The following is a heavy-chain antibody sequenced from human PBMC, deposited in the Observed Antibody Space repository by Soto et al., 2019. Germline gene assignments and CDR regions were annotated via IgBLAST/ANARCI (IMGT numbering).Heavy chain of an antibody. CDR3: ARMTTVTTWQNLEIDY. J-gene: IGHJ4*02. D-gene: IGHD4-17*01. CDR2: IDWDDDK. Sequence: KSGPTLLNPTQTLTLTCTFSGFSLSTGGMCVSWIRQPPGKALEGLALIDWDDDKYYSTSLKTRLTISKDTSKHQVVLTMTNMDPVDTATYYCARMTTVTTWQNLEIDYWGQGTLVTVSS. V-gene: IGHV2-70*01. CDR1: GFSLSTGGMC.